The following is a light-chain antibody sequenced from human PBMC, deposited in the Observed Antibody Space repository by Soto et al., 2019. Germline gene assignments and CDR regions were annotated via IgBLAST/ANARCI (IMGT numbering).Light chain of an antibody. V-gene: IGKV2-28*01. CDR3: MQALQTSYT. CDR1: QSLLHSNGYNY. CDR2: LGS. J-gene: IGKJ2*01. Sequence: DIVMTQSPLSLPVTPGEPASISCRSSQSLLHSNGYNYLDWYLQKPGQSPQLLIYLGSNRASGGPDRFSGSGSGTDVTLKISRVEAEDVGVYYCMQALQTSYTFGQGTKLEIK.